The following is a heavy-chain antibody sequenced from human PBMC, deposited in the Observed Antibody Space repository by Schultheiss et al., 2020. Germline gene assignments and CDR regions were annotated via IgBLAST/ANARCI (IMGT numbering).Heavy chain of an antibody. Sequence: GGSLRLSCAASGFTFSNAWMSWVRQAPGKGLEWVGRIKSKTDGGTTDYAAPVKGRFTISRDNSKNTLYLQMNSLRAEDTAVYYCAREVAVAGTRFYYYYGMDVWGKGTTVTVSS. CDR2: IKSKTDGGTT. CDR1: GFTFSNAW. D-gene: IGHD6-19*01. J-gene: IGHJ6*04. V-gene: IGHV3-15*01. CDR3: AREVAVAGTRFYYYYGMDV.